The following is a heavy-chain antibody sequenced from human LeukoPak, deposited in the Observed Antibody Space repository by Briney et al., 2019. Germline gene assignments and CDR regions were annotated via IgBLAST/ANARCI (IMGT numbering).Heavy chain of an antibody. V-gene: IGHV3-23*01. CDR2: ISGSGGST. D-gene: IGHD2-2*01. CDR3: AKYCSSTSCLTQDDY. CDR1: GFTFSSYA. Sequence: PGGSLRLSCAASGFTFSSYAMSWVRQAPGKGLEWVSAISGSGGSTYYADSVKGRFTISRDNSKNTLYLQMNSLRAEDMAVYYCAKYCSSTSCLTQDDYWGQGTLVTVSS. J-gene: IGHJ4*02.